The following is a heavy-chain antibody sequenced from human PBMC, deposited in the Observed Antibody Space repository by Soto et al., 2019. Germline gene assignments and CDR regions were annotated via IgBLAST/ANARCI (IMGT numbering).Heavy chain of an antibody. J-gene: IGHJ4*02. CDR3: AFAGKLAYY. V-gene: IGHV3-21*01. CDR2: ITNIGDYM. Sequence: GGSLRLSCEGSGFTFRNHNMNWVRQAPGKGLEWVAAITNIGDYMYYADSVQGRFTISRDNARASLYLQMNSLRVEDTAIYYCAFAGKLAYYWGQGTLVTVS. CDR1: GFTFRNHN. D-gene: IGHD1-1*01.